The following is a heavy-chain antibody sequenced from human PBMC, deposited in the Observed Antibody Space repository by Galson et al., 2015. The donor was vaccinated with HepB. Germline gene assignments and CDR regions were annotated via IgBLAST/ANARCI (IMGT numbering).Heavy chain of an antibody. CDR1: GFTFSSYA. Sequence: SLRLSCAASGFTFSSYAMSWVRQAPGEGLEWVSAISGSGGSTYYADSVKGRFTISRDNSKNTLYLQMNSLRAEDTAVYYCARAVGYYYYGMDVWGQGTTVTVSS. D-gene: IGHD3-16*01. V-gene: IGHV3-23*01. J-gene: IGHJ6*02. CDR2: ISGSGGST. CDR3: ARAVGYYYYGMDV.